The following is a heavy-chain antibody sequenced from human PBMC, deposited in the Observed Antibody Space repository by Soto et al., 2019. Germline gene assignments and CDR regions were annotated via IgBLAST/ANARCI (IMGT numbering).Heavy chain of an antibody. CDR1: GGTFSRYA. J-gene: IGHJ4*02. D-gene: IGHD3-22*01. V-gene: IGHV1-69*13. CDR3: ARGTAYYDSSGYYY. Sequence: GASVKVSCKASGGTFSRYAISWVRQAPGQGLEWMGGIIPIFGTANYAQKFQGRVTITADESTSTAYMELSSLRSEDTAVYYCARGTAYYDSSGYYYWGQGTLVTVSS. CDR2: IIPIFGTA.